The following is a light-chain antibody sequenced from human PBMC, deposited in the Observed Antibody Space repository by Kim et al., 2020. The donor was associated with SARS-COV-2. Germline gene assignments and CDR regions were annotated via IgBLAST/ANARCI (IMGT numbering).Light chain of an antibody. CDR1: SSDVGNYNL. Sequence: QSALTQPASVSGSPGQSITISCSGTSSDVGNYNLVSWYQQHPRKAPKLIIYEDNRRPSGVSNRFSGSKSGNTASLTISGLQAEDEADYYCSSYAGSSYVFGTGTKVTVL. CDR2: EDN. V-gene: IGLV2-23*01. CDR3: SSYAGSSYV. J-gene: IGLJ1*01.